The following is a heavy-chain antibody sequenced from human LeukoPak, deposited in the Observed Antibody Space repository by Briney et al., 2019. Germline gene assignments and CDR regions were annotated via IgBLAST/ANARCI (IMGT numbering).Heavy chain of an antibody. Sequence: SQTLSLTCAISGDSVSGNTAAWNWIRQSPSRGLEWLGRTYYRSKWFNDYAVSVKSRITINPDTSKNQFSLQLNSVTPEDTAVYYCARTSPDYSSSSSHLNYHFYYYMDVWGRGTTVTVSS. D-gene: IGHD6-6*01. V-gene: IGHV6-1*01. J-gene: IGHJ6*03. CDR1: GDSVSGNTAA. CDR3: ARTSPDYSSSSSHLNYHFYYYMDV. CDR2: TYYRSKWFN.